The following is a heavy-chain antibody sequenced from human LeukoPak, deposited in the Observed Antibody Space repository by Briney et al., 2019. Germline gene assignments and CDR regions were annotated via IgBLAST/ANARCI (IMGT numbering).Heavy chain of an antibody. J-gene: IGHJ4*02. CDR3: ARGTSYYIY. CDR2: ISWNSGSI. CDR1: GFTFDDYA. Sequence: GRSLRLSCAASGFTFDDYAMHWVRQAPGKGLEWVSGISWNSGSIGYADSVKGRFTISRDNAKNSLYLQMNSLRAEDTAVYYCARGTSYYIYWGQGTLVTVSS. D-gene: IGHD3-9*01. V-gene: IGHV3-9*01.